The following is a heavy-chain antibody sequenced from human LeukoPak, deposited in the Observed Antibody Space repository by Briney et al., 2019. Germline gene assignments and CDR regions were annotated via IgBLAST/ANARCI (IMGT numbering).Heavy chain of an antibody. CDR2: IRSKAYGGTT. CDR1: GFTFGDYV. D-gene: IGHD6-19*01. Sequence: GGSLRLSCTASGFTFGDYVMSWFRQAPGKGLEWVGFIRSKAYGGTTEYAASVKGRFTISRDDSKSIAYLQMNSLKTEDTAVYYCTKDRLGAVAATGFDYWGQGTLVTVSS. J-gene: IGHJ4*02. V-gene: IGHV3-49*03. CDR3: TKDRLGAVAATGFDY.